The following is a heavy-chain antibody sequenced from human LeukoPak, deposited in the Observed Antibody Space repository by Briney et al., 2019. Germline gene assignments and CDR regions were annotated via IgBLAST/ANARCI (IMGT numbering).Heavy chain of an antibody. CDR3: TRDLDYNYYYYYMDV. CDR2: IDTDGRSP. D-gene: IGHD4-11*01. CDR1: GFTFSNYW. V-gene: IGHV3-74*01. J-gene: IGHJ6*03. Sequence: GGSLRLSCAASGFTFSNYWMHWVRQPPGKGLVWVSRIDTDGRSPNYADSVKGRFTISRDNAKNTLYLQMNSLKTEDTAVYYCTRDLDYNYYYYYMDVWGKGTTVTVSS.